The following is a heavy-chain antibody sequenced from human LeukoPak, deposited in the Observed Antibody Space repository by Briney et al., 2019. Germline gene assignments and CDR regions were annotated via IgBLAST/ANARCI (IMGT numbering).Heavy chain of an antibody. CDR1: GFTFSSYS. CDR2: ISSSSSTI. D-gene: IGHD6-6*01. J-gene: IGHJ6*03. CDR3: AREKYSSSSGGDYYYYMDA. V-gene: IGHV3-48*04. Sequence: PGGSLRLSCAASGFTFSSYSMNWVSQAPGKGLEWVSYISSSSSTIYYADSVKGRFTISRDNAKNSLYLQMNSLRAEDTAVYYCAREKYSSSSGGDYYYYMDAWGKGTTVTVSS.